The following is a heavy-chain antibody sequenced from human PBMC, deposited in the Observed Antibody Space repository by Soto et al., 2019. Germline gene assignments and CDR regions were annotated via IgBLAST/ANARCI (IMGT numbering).Heavy chain of an antibody. CDR2: ITSSGDKT. Sequence: EVQLLESGGDLVQPGGSLRLSCAASGFSLNNFAMAWVRQAPGKGLEWVSTITSSGDKTSYADSVKGRFIISRDNSKNMLYLQMNSLRVEDTALYYCARDCASTSCSVGRDWGQGTLVTVSS. CDR1: GFSLNNFA. D-gene: IGHD2-2*01. CDR3: ARDCASTSCSVGRD. V-gene: IGHV3-23*01. J-gene: IGHJ4*02.